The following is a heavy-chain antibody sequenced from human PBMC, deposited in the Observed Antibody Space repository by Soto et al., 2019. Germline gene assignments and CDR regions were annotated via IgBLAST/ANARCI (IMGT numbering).Heavy chain of an antibody. CDR3: ARGDFLEWLSYYYYYMDV. J-gene: IGHJ6*03. Sequence: GGSLRLSCAASGFTFSSYWMHWVRQAPGKGLVWVSRINSDGSSTSYADSVKGRFTISRDNAKNTLYLQMNSLRAEDTAVYYCARGDFLEWLSYYYYYMDVWGKGTTVTVSS. CDR2: INSDGSST. V-gene: IGHV3-74*01. CDR1: GFTFSSYW. D-gene: IGHD3-3*01.